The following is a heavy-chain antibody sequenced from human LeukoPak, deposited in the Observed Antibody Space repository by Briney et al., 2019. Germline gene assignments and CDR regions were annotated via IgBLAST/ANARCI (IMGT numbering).Heavy chain of an antibody. CDR2: IIPIFGAA. D-gene: IGHD3-22*01. J-gene: IGHJ6*03. V-gene: IGHV1-69*05. CDR3: ARADYYDSSGQTYYMDV. CDR1: GGTFSSYA. Sequence: GASVKVSCKASGGTFSSYAISWVRQAPGQGLEWMGGIIPIFGAANYAQKFQGRVTITTDESTSTAYMELSSLRSEDTAVYYCARADYYDSSGQTYYMDVWGKGTTVTVSS.